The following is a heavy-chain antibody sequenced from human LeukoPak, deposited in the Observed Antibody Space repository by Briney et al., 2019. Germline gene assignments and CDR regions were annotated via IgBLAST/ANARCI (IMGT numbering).Heavy chain of an antibody. Sequence: ASETLSLTCTVSGGSISSSSEIWGWIRQPPGKGLEWIGSLRPSGTTYYNPSLRSRIALSVDTSKNQFSLTLISMTAADSAVYFCARHDDYPLTSQPDGFDVWGQGTMVTASS. V-gene: IGHV4-39*01. J-gene: IGHJ3*01. CDR1: GGSISSSSEI. D-gene: IGHD4-11*01. CDR3: ARHDDYPLTSQPDGFDV. CDR2: LRPSGTT.